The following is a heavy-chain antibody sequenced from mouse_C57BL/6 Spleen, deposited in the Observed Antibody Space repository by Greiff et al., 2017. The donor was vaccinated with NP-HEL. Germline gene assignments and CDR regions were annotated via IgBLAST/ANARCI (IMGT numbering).Heavy chain of an antibody. J-gene: IGHJ2*01. Sequence: DVQLQESGPGLVKPSQSLSLTCSVTGYSITSGYYWNWIRQFPGNKLEWMGYISYDGSNNYNPSLKNRISITRDTSKNQFFLKLNSVTTEDTATYYCAREGTTVVEGRYFDYWGQGTTLTVSS. D-gene: IGHD1-1*01. CDR3: AREGTTVVEGRYFDY. V-gene: IGHV3-6*01. CDR2: ISYDGSN. CDR1: GYSITSGYY.